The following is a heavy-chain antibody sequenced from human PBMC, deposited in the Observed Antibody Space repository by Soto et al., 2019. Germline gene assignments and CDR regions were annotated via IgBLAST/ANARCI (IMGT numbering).Heavy chain of an antibody. Sequence: QVQLVESGGGVVQPGRSLRLSCAASGFIFSSYSMHWVRQAPGKGLEWVAIISNDGSNKYYVDSVKGRFTISRDNSNNTLSLQMNSLRAEDTAVYYCARDQSLDAFDIWGQATMVTVSS. CDR1: GFIFSSYS. J-gene: IGHJ3*02. CDR3: ARDQSLDAFDI. V-gene: IGHV3-30-3*01. CDR2: ISNDGSNK.